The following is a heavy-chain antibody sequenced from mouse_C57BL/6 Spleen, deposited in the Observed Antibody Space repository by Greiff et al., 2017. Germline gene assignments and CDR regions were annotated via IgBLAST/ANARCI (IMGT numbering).Heavy chain of an antibody. CDR1: GFTFSSYA. CDR2: ISSGGDYI. D-gene: IGHD2-3*01. CDR3: TRGAFDDGYSYYAMDY. Sequence: EVKLVESGEGLVKPGGSLKLSCAASGFTFSSYAMSWVRQTPEKRLEWVAYISSGGDYIYYADTVKGRFTISRDNARNTLYLQMSSLKSEDTAMYYCTRGAFDDGYSYYAMDYWGQGTSVTVSS. V-gene: IGHV5-9-1*02. J-gene: IGHJ4*01.